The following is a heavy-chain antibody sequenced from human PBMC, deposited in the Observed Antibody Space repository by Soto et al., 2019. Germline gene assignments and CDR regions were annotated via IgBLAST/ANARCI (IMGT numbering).Heavy chain of an antibody. J-gene: IGHJ3*02. V-gene: IGHV2-70*04. D-gene: IGHD3-22*01. Sequence: ESGPTLVNPTQTLTLTCTFSGFSLSTSGMRVSWIRQPPGKALEWLARIDWDDDKFYSTSLKTRLTISKDTSKNQVVLTMTNMDPVDTATYYCARMYLARFYDSSGSYDPDAFDICGQGTMLTVSS. CDR2: IDWDDDK. CDR1: GFSLSTSGMR. CDR3: ARMYLARFYDSSGSYDPDAFDI.